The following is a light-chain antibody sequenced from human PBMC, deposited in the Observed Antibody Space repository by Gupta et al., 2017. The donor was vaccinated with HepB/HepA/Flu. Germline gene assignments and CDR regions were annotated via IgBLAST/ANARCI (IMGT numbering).Light chain of an antibody. CDR3: QQSYSSPRT. CDR2: AVS. Sequence: DIQMTQFPSSLSASVGDRVTITCRARENINKYLNWYQQRPGKAPEVLLYAVSTLQAGVPSRFSGGGSVTDFSLTINNLQPEDFATYYCQQSYSSPRTFGQGTTVEIE. CDR1: ENINKY. V-gene: IGKV1-39*01. J-gene: IGKJ1*01.